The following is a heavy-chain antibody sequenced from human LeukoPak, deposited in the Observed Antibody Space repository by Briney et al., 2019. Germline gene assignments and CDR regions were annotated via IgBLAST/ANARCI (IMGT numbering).Heavy chain of an antibody. CDR3: ARDSYDILTGYPPAPFDY. J-gene: IGHJ4*02. CDR1: GYTFTGYY. Sequence: GASVNVSFTASGYTFTGYYMYWVRQAPGQGLEWMGWINPNSGGTNYAQKFQGRVTMTRDTSINTAYMELSRLRSDDTAVYYCARDSYDILTGYPPAPFDYWGQGTLVTVSS. V-gene: IGHV1-2*02. D-gene: IGHD3-9*01. CDR2: INPNSGGT.